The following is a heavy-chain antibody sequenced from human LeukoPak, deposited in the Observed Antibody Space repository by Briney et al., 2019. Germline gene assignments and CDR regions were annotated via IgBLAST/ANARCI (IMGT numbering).Heavy chain of an antibody. CDR3: ARDSRGYSYYY. D-gene: IGHD5-18*01. V-gene: IGHV1-2*02. Sequence: ASVKVSCKASGYTFTTYDMTWVRQATGQGLEWMGWINPNSGGTNYAQKFQGRVTMTRDTSISTAYMELSRLRSDDTAVYYCARDSRGYSYYYWGQGTLVTVSS. CDR1: GYTFTTYD. J-gene: IGHJ4*02. CDR2: INPNSGGT.